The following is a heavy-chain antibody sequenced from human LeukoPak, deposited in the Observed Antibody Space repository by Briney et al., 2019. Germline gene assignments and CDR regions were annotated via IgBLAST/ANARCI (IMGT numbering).Heavy chain of an antibody. V-gene: IGHV4-61*09. CDR1: GDSISRSSYF. J-gene: IGHJ4*02. CDR2: IYTSGSM. Sequence: SETLSLTCTVSGDSISRSSYFWAWIRQPAGKGLEWIGHIYTSGSMNYNPSLKSRVTISVDTSKNQFSLKLTSVTAADTAVYYCTKGRGIWGQGTLVTVSS. D-gene: IGHD3-10*01. CDR3: TKGRGI.